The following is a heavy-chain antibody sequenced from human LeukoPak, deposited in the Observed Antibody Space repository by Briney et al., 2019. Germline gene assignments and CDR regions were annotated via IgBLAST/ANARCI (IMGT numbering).Heavy chain of an antibody. Sequence: GGSLRLSCAASGFTFSSYWMSWVRQAPGKGLEWVAVIWFDGSNKYYADSVKGRFTISRDNSKSTLYLQMNSLRAEGTAVYFCARDIDGYLDYWGQGTLVTVSS. CDR3: ARDIDGYLDY. CDR1: GFTFSSYW. CDR2: IWFDGSNK. D-gene: IGHD5-24*01. V-gene: IGHV3-33*08. J-gene: IGHJ4*02.